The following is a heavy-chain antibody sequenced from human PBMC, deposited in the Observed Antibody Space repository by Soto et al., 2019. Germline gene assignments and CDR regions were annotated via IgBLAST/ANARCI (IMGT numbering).Heavy chain of an antibody. CDR2: IIPIFGTA. CDR1: GGTFRSYA. D-gene: IGHD3-22*01. CDR3: ARDRRSYYYDSSGYLGWYFDL. Sequence: ASVKVSCTASGGTFRSYAISWVRHAPGQGREWMGGIIPIFGTANYAQKFQGRVTITADESTSTAYMELSSLRSEDTAVYYCARDRRSYYYDSSGYLGWYFDLWGRGTLVTV. J-gene: IGHJ2*01. V-gene: IGHV1-69*13.